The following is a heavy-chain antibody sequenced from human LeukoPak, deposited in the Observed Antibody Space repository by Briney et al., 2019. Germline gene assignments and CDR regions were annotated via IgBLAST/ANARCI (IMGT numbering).Heavy chain of an antibody. Sequence: SETLSLTCTVSGGSISITNYYWAWIRQPPGKGLGWIASIYYSGTTYNNPSLKSRVTISVDKSKNQMSLKVSSVTAADTAIYYCARSYHRYYSYMDIWGKGTTVTVSS. D-gene: IGHD3-10*01. CDR2: IYYSGTT. CDR3: ARSYHRYYSYMDI. V-gene: IGHV4-39*07. J-gene: IGHJ6*03. CDR1: GGSISITNYY.